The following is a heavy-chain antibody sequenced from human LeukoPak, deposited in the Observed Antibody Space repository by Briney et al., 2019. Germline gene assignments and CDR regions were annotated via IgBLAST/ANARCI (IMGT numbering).Heavy chain of an antibody. D-gene: IGHD2-15*01. J-gene: IGHJ4*02. V-gene: IGHV1-8*01. Sequence: GASVTVSCKASGYTFTSYDINWVRQANGQGLEWMGWMNPNSGSTGYAQKFQGRVTMTRNTSISTAYMELSSLRSEDTAVYYCARVHCSGGSCYSRLAPAAGYRYYFDYWGQGTLVTVSS. CDR1: GYTFTSYD. CDR3: ARVHCSGGSCYSRLAPAAGYRYYFDY. CDR2: MNPNSGST.